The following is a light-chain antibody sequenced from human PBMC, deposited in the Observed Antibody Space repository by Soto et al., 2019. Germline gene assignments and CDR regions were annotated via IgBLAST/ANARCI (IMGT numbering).Light chain of an antibody. V-gene: IGKV1-39*01. CDR1: QTIGAN. Sequence: DIQMTQSPSSLSASVGDRVTITCRASQTIGANLNWYRQKLGKAPTLLIYDASTLQSGVPSRFSGLGSGTDFALTITSLQPDDSATYYCQQSYTTVYTFGQGTKVESK. CDR2: DAS. J-gene: IGKJ2*01. CDR3: QQSYTTVYT.